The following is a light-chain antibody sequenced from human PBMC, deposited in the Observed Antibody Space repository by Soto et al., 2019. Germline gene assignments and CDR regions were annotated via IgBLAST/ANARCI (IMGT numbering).Light chain of an antibody. Sequence: SYELTQPPSVSVSPGQTARITCSGDALPKQYAYWYQQKPGQAPVLVIYKDSERPSGIPERFSGSSSGTTVTLTISGVQAEVEADYYCQSADSSGTVVFGGGTKLTVL. V-gene: IGLV3-25*03. CDR2: KDS. J-gene: IGLJ2*01. CDR3: QSADSSGTVV. CDR1: ALPKQY.